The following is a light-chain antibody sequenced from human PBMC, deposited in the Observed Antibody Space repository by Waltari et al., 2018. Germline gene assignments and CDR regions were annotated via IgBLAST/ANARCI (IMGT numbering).Light chain of an antibody. J-gene: IGKJ1*01. Sequence: EIVLTQSPGTLSLSLGDSATLSCRASQSIGRSVVWYQQRPCQAPRLLIHDISRRATGIPDRFSGSGYGTDFSLTISRLEPEDFAVYYCQKYERLPATFGQGTTVEIK. CDR3: QKYERLPAT. CDR1: QSIGRS. V-gene: IGKV3-20*01. CDR2: DIS.